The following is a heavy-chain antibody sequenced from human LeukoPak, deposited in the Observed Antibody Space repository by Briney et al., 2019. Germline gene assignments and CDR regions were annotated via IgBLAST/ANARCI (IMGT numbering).Heavy chain of an antibody. CDR3: ASDRFYFGV. J-gene: IGHJ4*01. CDR1: GFTFSSYW. D-gene: IGHD3-16*01. V-gene: IGHV3-7*05. CDR2: IQLDGTEK. Sequence: GGSLRLSCAASGFTFSSYWMHWVRQAPGKGLERVANIQLDGTEKYYVDSVKGRFTISRDNAKNSLYLQMNSVRAEDTAVYYCASDRFYFGVWGQGTLVTVSS.